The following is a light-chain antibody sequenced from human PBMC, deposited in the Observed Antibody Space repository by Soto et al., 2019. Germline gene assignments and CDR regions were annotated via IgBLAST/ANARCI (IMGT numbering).Light chain of an antibody. CDR3: LQANSFPFT. CDR2: AAS. V-gene: IGKV1-12*01. Sequence: DIQVTQSPSSVSASVGDRVTITSRASQGISSWLAWYQQKPGKAPELLIYAASSLQSGVTARFSGSGSGTDFTLTISSLQHEDFATFYCLQANSFPFTFGGGTKVEI. CDR1: QGISSW. J-gene: IGKJ4*01.